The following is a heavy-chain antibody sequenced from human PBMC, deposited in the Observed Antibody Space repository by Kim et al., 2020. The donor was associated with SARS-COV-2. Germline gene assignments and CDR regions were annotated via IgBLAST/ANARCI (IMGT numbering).Heavy chain of an antibody. V-gene: IGHV4-39*01. D-gene: IGHD1-26*01. CDR1: GGSISSSSYY. CDR2: IYYSGST. Sequence: SETLSLTCTVSGGSISSSSYYWGWIRQPPGKGLEWIGSIYYSGSTYYNPSLKSRVTISVDTSKNQFSLKLSSVTAADTAVYYCARKRSVGATIMIWGQGTLVTVSS. CDR3: ARKRSVGATIMI. J-gene: IGHJ4*02.